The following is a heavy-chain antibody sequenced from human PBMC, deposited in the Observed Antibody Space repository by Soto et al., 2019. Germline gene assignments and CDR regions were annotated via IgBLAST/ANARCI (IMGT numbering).Heavy chain of an antibody. V-gene: IGHV3-23*01. Sequence: EVQLLESGGGLVQPGGSLRLSCAASGFTFSSYAMSWVRQAPGKGLEWVSAISGSGGSTYYADSVKGRFTISRDNSQNTLYLQMNSLRAEDTAVYYCAKDPILNRYSYVDDYYYWGQGTLVTVSS. J-gene: IGHJ4*02. CDR1: GFTFSSYA. CDR3: AKDPILNRYSYVDDYYY. CDR2: ISGSGGST. D-gene: IGHD5-18*01.